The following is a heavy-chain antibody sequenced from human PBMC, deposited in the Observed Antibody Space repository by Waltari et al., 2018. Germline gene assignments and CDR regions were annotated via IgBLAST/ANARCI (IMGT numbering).Heavy chain of an antibody. CDR1: GGSMSNYY. CDR3: ARGWRSPLSP. J-gene: IGHJ5*02. Sequence: HVQLQESGPGLVKPSETLSLTCSVSGGSMSNYYWSWIRQPPGKGLEWIGYIDHSGNTNYNPSLKSRVTISIDTSKNQFSLKLISVTAADTAVYYCARGWRSPLSPWGQGMLVTVSS. CDR2: IDHSGNT. V-gene: IGHV4-59*08. D-gene: IGHD3-10*01.